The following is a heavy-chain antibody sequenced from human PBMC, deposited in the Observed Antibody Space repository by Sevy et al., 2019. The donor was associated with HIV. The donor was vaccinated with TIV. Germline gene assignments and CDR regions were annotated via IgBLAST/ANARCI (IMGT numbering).Heavy chain of an antibody. D-gene: IGHD4-17*01. CDR1: GFTFSSYE. Sequence: GGSLRLSCTASGFTFSSYEMNWVRQAPGKGLEWVSYITNSGSSIYYSDSVSGQFTVSRDNAKNSLYLQMKSLRAEDTAVYYCARDLPPSATTVAHFDYWGRGTLVTVSS. J-gene: IGHJ4*02. CDR2: ITNSGSSI. CDR3: ARDLPPSATTVAHFDY. V-gene: IGHV3-48*03.